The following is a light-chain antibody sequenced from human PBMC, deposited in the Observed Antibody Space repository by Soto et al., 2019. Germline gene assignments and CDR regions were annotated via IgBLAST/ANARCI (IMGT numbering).Light chain of an antibody. CDR3: QQYGSSHRT. Sequence: EIVLTQSPGTLSLSPGARATLSCRASQSVSSSYLAWSQQNPGQATRLLIYGASSRATGISDRFSGSGCGTGFTLTISRLDPEDVPVYYGQQYGSSHRTFGQGTKVDIK. CDR2: GAS. CDR1: QSVSSSY. J-gene: IGKJ1*01. V-gene: IGKV3-20*01.